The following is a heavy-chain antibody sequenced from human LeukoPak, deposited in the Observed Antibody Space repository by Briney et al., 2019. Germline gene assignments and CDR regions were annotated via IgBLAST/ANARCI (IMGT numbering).Heavy chain of an antibody. Sequence: GGSLRLSCAASGFTVSTNYMSWVRQAPGKGLEWVSYINSGGNTIYYADSVKGRFTISRDNSKNTLYLQMNSLRAEDTAVYYCAKDRYYGSGSYYAYYYYGMDVWGQGTTVTVSS. V-gene: IGHV3-53*01. CDR3: AKDRYYGSGSYYAYYYYGMDV. D-gene: IGHD3-10*01. CDR2: INSGGNTI. J-gene: IGHJ6*02. CDR1: GFTVSTNY.